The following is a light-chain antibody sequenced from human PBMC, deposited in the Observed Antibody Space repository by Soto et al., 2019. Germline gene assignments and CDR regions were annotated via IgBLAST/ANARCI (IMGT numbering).Light chain of an antibody. V-gene: IGKV1-27*01. Sequence: DVQMTQSPSSLSAFVGDRVTITCRASQGIAPYLAWFQQKPGKVPKLLIYATSTLQSGGPSRFSGSGSGTDITLTINSLQPEDVGTYYCQKYNSAHLTFGGGTKVEIK. CDR2: ATS. CDR1: QGIAPY. J-gene: IGKJ4*01. CDR3: QKYNSAHLT.